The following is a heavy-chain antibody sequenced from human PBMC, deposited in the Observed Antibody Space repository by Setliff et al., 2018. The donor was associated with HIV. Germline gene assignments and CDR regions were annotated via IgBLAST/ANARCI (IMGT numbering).Heavy chain of an antibody. Sequence: GASVKVSCKASGYKFTGHHIQWMRQAPGQGLEYLGWIGTYSGNTDYAQSVQGRVTMTRDTSTGTVYMDLRSLRSDDTAMYYCARGRNYDSSGYGDYYYYMDVWGKGTTVTVSS. D-gene: IGHD3-22*01. CDR2: IGTYSGNT. CDR1: GYKFTGHH. V-gene: IGHV1-18*01. CDR3: ARGRNYDSSGYGDYYYYMDV. J-gene: IGHJ6*03.